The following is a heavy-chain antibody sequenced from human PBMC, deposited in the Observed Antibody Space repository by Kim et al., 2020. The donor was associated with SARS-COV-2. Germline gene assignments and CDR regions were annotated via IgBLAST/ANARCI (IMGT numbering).Heavy chain of an antibody. J-gene: IGHJ2*01. CDR2: IYYSGST. CDR1: GGSISSYY. Sequence: SETLSLTCTVSGGSISSYYWSWIRQPPGKGLEWIGYIYYSGSTNYNPSLKSRVTISVDTSKNQFSLKLSSVTAADTAVYYCAREGYGSGSPAGGGYFDL. V-gene: IGHV4-59*13. CDR3: AREGYGSGSPAGGGYFDL. D-gene: IGHD3-10*01.